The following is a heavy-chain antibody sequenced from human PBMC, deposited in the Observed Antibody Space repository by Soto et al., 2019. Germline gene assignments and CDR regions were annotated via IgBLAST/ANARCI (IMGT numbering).Heavy chain of an antibody. Sequence: SVKVSCKASGYDFTAYDINWVRQASGQGLEWMGWMNPINGATGSARRFQGRVSMTRNTATATAYLELTSLRSDDSAVYFCGRGPSPRAPAGGTPYYYAMDVWGQGTTVTVSS. CDR3: GRGPSPRAPAGGTPYYYAMDV. J-gene: IGHJ6*02. V-gene: IGHV1-8*02. CDR2: MNPINGAT. D-gene: IGHD2-2*01. CDR1: GYDFTAYD.